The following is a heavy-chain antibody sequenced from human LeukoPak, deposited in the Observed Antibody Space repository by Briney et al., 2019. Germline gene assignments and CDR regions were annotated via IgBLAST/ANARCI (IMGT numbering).Heavy chain of an antibody. CDR1: GGSINSYY. Sequence: PSETLSLTCTVSGGSINSYYWSWIRQPPGKGLEWIGYIYDSGSTNYNPSLKSRVTISVDTSKNQFSLKLSSVTAADTAAYYCACLTTADAFDIWGQGTMVTVSS. J-gene: IGHJ3*02. V-gene: IGHV4-59*01. D-gene: IGHD3-22*01. CDR3: ACLTTADAFDI. CDR2: IYDSGST.